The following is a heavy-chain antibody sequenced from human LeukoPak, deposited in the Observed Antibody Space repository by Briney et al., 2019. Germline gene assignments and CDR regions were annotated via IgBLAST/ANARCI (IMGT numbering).Heavy chain of an antibody. CDR3: ARATYHFASESYSWFDP. CDR1: GFSLSTSGMC. CDR2: IDWDDDK. V-gene: IGHV2-70*11. J-gene: IGHJ5*02. D-gene: IGHD3-10*01. Sequence: ESGPALVKPTETLTLTCTFSGFSLSTSGMCVSWIRQPPGKALQWLARIDWDDDKYYSTSLETRLTISKDTSKNQVVLTMTKMDPVDTATYYCARATYHFASESYSWFDPWGQGTLVTVSS.